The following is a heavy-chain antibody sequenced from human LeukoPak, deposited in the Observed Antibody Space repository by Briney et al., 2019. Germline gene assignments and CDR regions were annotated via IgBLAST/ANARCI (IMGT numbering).Heavy chain of an antibody. Sequence: QPGGSLRLSCAASGVSFSTTWMHWVRQAPGKGLMWVSHVSSDGSRTYAASVKDRFTVSRDNNKDMVYLQMSSLRAEDTAVYYCATDGAYGLTHWGQGTLVTVSS. D-gene: IGHD3-16*01. CDR2: VSSDGSR. CDR1: GVSFSTTW. J-gene: IGHJ4*02. V-gene: IGHV3-74*01. CDR3: ATDGAYGLTH.